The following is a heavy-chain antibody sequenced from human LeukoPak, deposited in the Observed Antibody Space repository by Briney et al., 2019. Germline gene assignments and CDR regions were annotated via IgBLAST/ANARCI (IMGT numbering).Heavy chain of an antibody. V-gene: IGHV4-34*01. CDR2: INHSGST. CDR1: GGSFSGFY. Sequence: SETLSLTCAVYGGSFSGFYWSWIRQPPGKGLGWIGEINHSGSTNYNPSLKSRATISVDSSKNQFSLKLNSVTAADTAVYYCASGYSSGRGDYWGQGTLVTVSS. J-gene: IGHJ4*02. CDR3: ASGYSSGRGDY. D-gene: IGHD6-19*01.